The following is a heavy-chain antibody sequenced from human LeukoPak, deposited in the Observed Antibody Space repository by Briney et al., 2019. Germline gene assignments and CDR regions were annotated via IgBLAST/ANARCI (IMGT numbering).Heavy chain of an antibody. D-gene: IGHD3-10*01. CDR3: ARDPYYYGSGSYEGRFDY. J-gene: IGHJ4*02. V-gene: IGHV3-21*01. Sequence: GGSLRLSCAASGFTFSSYSMNWVRQAPGKGLEWVSSISSSSSYIYYADSVEGRFTISRDNAKNSLYLQMNSLRAEDTAVYYCARDPYYYGSGSYEGRFDYWGQGTLVTVSS. CDR2: ISSSSSYI. CDR1: GFTFSSYS.